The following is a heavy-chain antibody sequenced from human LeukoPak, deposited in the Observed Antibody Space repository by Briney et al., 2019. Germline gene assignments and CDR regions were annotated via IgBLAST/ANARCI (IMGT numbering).Heavy chain of an antibody. Sequence: GGSLRLSCAASGFTFSSYAMSWVRQAPGKGLEWVSAISGSGGSTYYADSVKGRFTISRDNSKNTLYLQMNSLRAEDTAVYYCAMDIVVVPASSFDYWGQGTLVTVSS. J-gene: IGHJ4*02. CDR1: GFTFSSYA. CDR2: ISGSGGST. V-gene: IGHV3-23*01. CDR3: AMDIVVVPASSFDY. D-gene: IGHD2-2*03.